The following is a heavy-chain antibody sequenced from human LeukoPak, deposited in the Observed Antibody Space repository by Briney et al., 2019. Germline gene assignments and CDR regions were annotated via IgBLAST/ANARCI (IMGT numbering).Heavy chain of an antibody. J-gene: IGHJ5*02. Sequence: EASVKVSCKVSGYTLTELSMHWVRRAPGKGLEWMGGFDPEDGETIYAQKFQGRVTMTEDTSTDTAYMELSSLRSEDTAVYYCATVGIVGATWGCNWFDPWGQGTLVTVSS. D-gene: IGHD1-26*01. CDR2: FDPEDGET. V-gene: IGHV1-24*01. CDR3: ATVGIVGATWGCNWFDP. CDR1: GYTLTELS.